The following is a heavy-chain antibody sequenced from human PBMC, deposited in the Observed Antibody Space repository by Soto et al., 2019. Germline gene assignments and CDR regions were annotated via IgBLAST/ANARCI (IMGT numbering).Heavy chain of an antibody. V-gene: IGHV1-18*01. CDR1: GYTFTSYG. D-gene: IGHD1-26*01. CDR3: ARVVGALGHWFDP. J-gene: IGHJ5*02. Sequence: QVQLVQSGAEVKKPGASVKVSCKASGYTFTSYGISWVRQAPGQGLEWMGRISAYNGNTNYAQKLQGRVTMTTDTXTSTASMERRSLRSEDAAVYYCARVVGALGHWFDPWGQGTLVTVSS. CDR2: ISAYNGNT.